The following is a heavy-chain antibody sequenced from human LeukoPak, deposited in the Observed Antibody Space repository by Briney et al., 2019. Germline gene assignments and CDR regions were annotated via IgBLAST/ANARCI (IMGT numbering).Heavy chain of an antibody. J-gene: IGHJ4*02. CDR2: IKVDGSTK. D-gene: IGHD6-19*01. V-gene: IGHV3-7*01. CDR3: AKGTNGGWYGY. CDR1: GFTFNNYW. Sequence: GGSLRLSCAASGFTFNNYWMSWVRQPPGKGLEWVANIKVDGSTKYYVDSVKGRFTISRDNAKSSLYLQMSSLRAEDTAVYYCAKGTNGGWYGYWGQGTLVTVSS.